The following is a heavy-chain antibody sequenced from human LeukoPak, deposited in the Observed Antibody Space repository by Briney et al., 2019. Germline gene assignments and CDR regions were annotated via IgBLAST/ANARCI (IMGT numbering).Heavy chain of an antibody. D-gene: IGHD3-10*01. Sequence: GASVKVSCKASGGTFSSYAISWVRQAPGQGLEWMGGIIPIFGTANYAQKFQGRVTITTDESTSTAYMELSSLRSEDTAVYCCARVSSGSYARYFDYWGQGTLVTVSS. CDR1: GGTFSSYA. CDR3: ARVSSGSYARYFDY. J-gene: IGHJ4*02. V-gene: IGHV1-69*05. CDR2: IIPIFGTA.